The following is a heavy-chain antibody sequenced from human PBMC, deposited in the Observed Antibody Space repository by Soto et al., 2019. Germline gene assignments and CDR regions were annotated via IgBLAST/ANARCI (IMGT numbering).Heavy chain of an antibody. CDR3: ARELSPVHYDSSGPAGG. J-gene: IGHJ4*02. CDR1: GGSISSGDYY. Sequence: SETLSLTCTVSGGSISSGDYYWSWIRQPPGKGLEWIGYIYYSGITYYNPSLKTRVTISVDTSNNQFSLKLSSVTAADTAVSHCARELSPVHYDSSGPAGGWGQGTLVTVSS. V-gene: IGHV4-30-4*01. CDR2: IYYSGIT. D-gene: IGHD3-22*01.